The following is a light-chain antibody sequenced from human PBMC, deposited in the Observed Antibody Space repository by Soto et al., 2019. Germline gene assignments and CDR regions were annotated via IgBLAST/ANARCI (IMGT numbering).Light chain of an antibody. CDR1: SGSIASNY. V-gene: IGLV6-57*02. CDR2: EDN. CDR3: QSYDSSNQVV. J-gene: IGLJ2*01. Sequence: NFMLTRPHSVSESPGKTVTISCTGSSGSIASNYVQWYQQRPGSAPTTVIYEDNQRPSGVPDRFSGSIDSSSNSASLTISGLKTEDEADYYCQSYDSSNQVVFGGWTKLTFL.